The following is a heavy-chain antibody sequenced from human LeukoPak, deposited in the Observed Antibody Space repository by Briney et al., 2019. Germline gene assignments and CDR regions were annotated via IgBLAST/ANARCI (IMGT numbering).Heavy chain of an antibody. CDR2: ISSSSSYI. CDR1: GFTFSSYS. CDR3: ARDRRKPNYDILTGYPVYGMDV. Sequence: PGGSLRLSCAASGFTFSSYSMNWVRRAPGKGLEWVSSISSSSSYIYYADSVKGRFTISRDNAKNSLYLQMNSLRAEDTAVYYCARDRRKPNYDILTGYPVYGMDVWGQGTTVTVSS. J-gene: IGHJ6*02. V-gene: IGHV3-21*01. D-gene: IGHD3-9*01.